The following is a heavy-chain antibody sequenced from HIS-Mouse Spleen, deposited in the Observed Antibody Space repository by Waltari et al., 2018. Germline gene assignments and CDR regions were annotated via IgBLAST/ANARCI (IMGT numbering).Heavy chain of an antibody. CDR1: GFPFSSYS. V-gene: IGHV3-21*01. J-gene: IGHJ4*02. CDR2: ISSSSSYI. CDR3: ARGPDSGSSLSPDY. D-gene: IGHD1-26*01. Sequence: EVQLVESGGGLVKPGGSLRLSCAASGFPFSSYSINWVPQAPGKGLEWVSSISSSSSYIYYADSVKGRFTISRDNAKNSLYLQMNSLRAEDTAVYYCARGPDSGSSLSPDYWGQGTLVTVSS.